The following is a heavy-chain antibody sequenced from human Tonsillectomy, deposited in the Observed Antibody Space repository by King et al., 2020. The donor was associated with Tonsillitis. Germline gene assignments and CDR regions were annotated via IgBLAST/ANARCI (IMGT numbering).Heavy chain of an antibody. Sequence: LVESGGGLVQPGGSLRLSCAASGFTFSSYAMSWVRQAPGKGLEWVSGISHSGDSTYYRDSVKGRFTISRDNSKNTLYLQMNSLRAEDTAVYYCAKPSRSWVDYWGQGSLLTVSS. V-gene: IGHV3-23*04. J-gene: IGHJ4*02. CDR1: GFTFSSYA. CDR2: ISHSGDST. CDR3: AKPSRSWVDY. D-gene: IGHD6-13*01.